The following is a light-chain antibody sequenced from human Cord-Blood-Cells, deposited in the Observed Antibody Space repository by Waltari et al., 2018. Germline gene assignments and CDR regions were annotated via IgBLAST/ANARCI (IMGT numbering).Light chain of an antibody. CDR1: QGVSSSY. Sequence: EIVLTQSPGTLSLSPGERATLSCRASQGVSSSYLAWNQQKPGQAPRLLINGASSRATGSPDRFSGCVSGTDFTLIISRLGPEDFAVYYCQQYGSSPLTFGGCFKVKMK. V-gene: IGKV3-20*01. CDR2: GAS. J-gene: IGKJ4*01. CDR3: QQYGSSPLT.